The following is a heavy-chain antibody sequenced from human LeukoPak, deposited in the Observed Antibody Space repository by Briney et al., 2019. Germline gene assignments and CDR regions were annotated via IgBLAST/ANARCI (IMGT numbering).Heavy chain of an antibody. CDR3: ARDPGYYDSSGYFPADY. CDR1: GFTFSTYW. CDR2: IKEDGSDI. Sequence: LTGGSLRLSCAASGFTFSTYWLTWVRLAPGKGLQWVANIKEDGSDIHYVDSVKGRFTISRDNAENLLYLQMNSLRAEDTAVYYCARDPGYYDSSGYFPADYWGQGTLVTVSS. V-gene: IGHV3-7*01. D-gene: IGHD3-22*01. J-gene: IGHJ4*02.